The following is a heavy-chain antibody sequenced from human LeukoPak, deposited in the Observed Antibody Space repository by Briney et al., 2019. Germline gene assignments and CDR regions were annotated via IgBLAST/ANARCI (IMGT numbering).Heavy chain of an antibody. Sequence: PGGSLRFSCTVSGFSLSSYALSWVRRAPGKGLEWVSATSSSDAGKYYADSVRGRFTISRDNSRNTMYLQMNSLRVEDAAVYYCAKAPVTSCRGAFCYPFDSWGQGTLVTVSS. CDR1: GFSLSSYA. V-gene: IGHV3-23*01. CDR3: AKAPVTSCRGAFCYPFDS. CDR2: TSSSDAGK. J-gene: IGHJ4*02. D-gene: IGHD2-15*01.